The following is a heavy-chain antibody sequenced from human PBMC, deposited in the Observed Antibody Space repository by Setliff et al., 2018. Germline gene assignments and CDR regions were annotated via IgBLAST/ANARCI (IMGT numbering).Heavy chain of an antibody. D-gene: IGHD1-26*01. CDR1: GYTLTELS. CDR3: GVGTTPFHGFDF. CDR2: FDPEDGET. V-gene: IGHV1-24*01. Sequence: GASVKVSCKVSGYTLTELSRHWVRQAPGKGLEWMGGFDPEDGETIYAQKLQGRVTMTTDTSTSTAYMELRSLRSDDTAVYYCGVGTTPFHGFDFWGQGTMVTVSS. J-gene: IGHJ3*01.